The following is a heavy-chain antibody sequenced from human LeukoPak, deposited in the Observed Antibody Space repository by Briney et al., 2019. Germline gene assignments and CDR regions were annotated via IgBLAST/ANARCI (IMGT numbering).Heavy chain of an antibody. CDR3: ARGLRGYYDFWSGYYFDY. J-gene: IGHJ4*02. CDR2: IYYSGST. Sequence: SETLSLTCTVSGGSISSGGYYWSWIRQHPGKGLEWIGYIYYSGSTYYNPSLKSRVTISVDTSKNQFSLKLSSVTAADTAVYYCARGLRGYYDFWSGYYFDYWGQGTLVTVSS. CDR1: GGSISSGGYY. D-gene: IGHD3-3*01. V-gene: IGHV4-31*03.